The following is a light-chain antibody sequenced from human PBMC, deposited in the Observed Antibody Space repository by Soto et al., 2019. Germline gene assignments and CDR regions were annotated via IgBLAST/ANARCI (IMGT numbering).Light chain of an antibody. CDR3: HQYHTYST. CDR1: QTISTW. CDR2: DAS. J-gene: IGKJ1*01. Sequence: DIQMPQSPSTLSASAGDRVIITCRASQTISTWVAWYQHKTGKAPTLLIYDASSLESGVPSRFRGGGSGTEFTLTISSLQPEDFATYYCHQYHTYSTFGQGTKVDIK. V-gene: IGKV1-5*01.